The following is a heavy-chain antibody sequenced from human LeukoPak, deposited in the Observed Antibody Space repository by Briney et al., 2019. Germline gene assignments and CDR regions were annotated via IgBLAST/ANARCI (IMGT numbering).Heavy chain of an antibody. CDR1: XXTFXXXX. J-gene: IGHJ4*02. V-gene: IGHV3-30*18. Sequence: LSXAXSXXTFXXXXXHWXXXXXXXXXXCVAIISYDGSDKYYADSVKGRFTISRDNSKNTVYLQMKSLRPEDTAVYYXAKKWXXEXLDXWXQG. CDR3: AKKWXXEXLDX. D-gene: IGHD3-10*01. CDR2: ISYDGSDK.